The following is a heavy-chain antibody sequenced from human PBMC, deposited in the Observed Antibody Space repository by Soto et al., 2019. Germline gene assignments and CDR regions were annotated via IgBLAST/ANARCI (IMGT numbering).Heavy chain of an antibody. CDR3: ARKPITGTMWWFDP. D-gene: IGHD1-20*01. CDR1: GYTFTSYG. J-gene: IGHJ5*02. CDR2: ISAYNGNT. V-gene: IGHV1-18*01. Sequence: ASVKVSCKASGYTFTSYGISWVRQAPGQGLEWMGWISAYNGNTNYAQKLQGRVTMTTDTSTSTAYMELRSPRSDDTAVYYCARKPITGTMWWFDPWGQGTLVTSPQ.